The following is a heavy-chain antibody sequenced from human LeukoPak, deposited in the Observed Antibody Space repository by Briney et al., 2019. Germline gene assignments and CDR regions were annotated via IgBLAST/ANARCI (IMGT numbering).Heavy chain of an antibody. CDR2: INHSGST. Sequence: SESLSLTCAVYGGSFSSYYWSWIRQPPGKGLEWMGEINHSGSTNYHPSLQSRVTLSVDSSKNQSSLQLSSVTAADTAVYYCARGRTMVRGVIPRVSGGYFDYWGQGTLVTVSS. D-gene: IGHD3-10*01. V-gene: IGHV4-34*01. CDR3: ARGRTMVRGVIPRVSGGYFDY. J-gene: IGHJ4*02. CDR1: GGSFSSYY.